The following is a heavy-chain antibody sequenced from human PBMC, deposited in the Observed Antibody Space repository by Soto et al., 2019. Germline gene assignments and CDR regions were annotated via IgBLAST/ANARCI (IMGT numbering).Heavy chain of an antibody. CDR1: GFTFSSYS. D-gene: IGHD4-17*01. CDR2: ISSSSSYI. Sequence: EVQLVESGGGLVKPGGSLRLSCAASGFTFSSYSMNWVRQAPGKGLEWVSSISSSSSYIYYADSVKGRFTISRDNAKKSLYLQMNSGRAEDTAVYYCARDLTTVHWYFDLWGRGTLVTVSS. CDR3: ARDLTTVHWYFDL. J-gene: IGHJ2*01. V-gene: IGHV3-21*01.